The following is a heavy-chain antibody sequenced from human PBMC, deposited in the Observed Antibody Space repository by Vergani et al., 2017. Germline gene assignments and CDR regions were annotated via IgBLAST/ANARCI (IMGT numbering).Heavy chain of an antibody. CDR2: ISSSGSTI. Sequence: EVQLVESGGGLVQPGGSLRLSCAASGFTFSSYEMNWVRQAPGKGLEWVSYISSSGSTIYYADSVKGRFTISRDNAKNSLYLQMNSLRAEDTAVYYCARGSSSGWLLDYWGQGTLVTVSS. CDR3: ARGSSSGWLLDY. D-gene: IGHD6-19*01. J-gene: IGHJ4*02. CDR1: GFTFSSYE. V-gene: IGHV3-48*03.